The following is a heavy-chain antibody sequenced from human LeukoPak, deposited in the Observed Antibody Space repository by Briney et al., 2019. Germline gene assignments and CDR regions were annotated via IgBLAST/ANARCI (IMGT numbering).Heavy chain of an antibody. CDR3: AKDRRPNYYGSGSYYDY. Sequence: GGTLRLSCAASGFTFSSYGMSWVRQAPGKGLEWVSAISGSGGSTYYADSVKGRFTISRDNSKNTLYLQMNSLRAEDTAVYYCAKDRRPNYYGSGSYYDYWGQGTLVTVSS. V-gene: IGHV3-23*01. CDR2: ISGSGGST. D-gene: IGHD3-10*01. CDR1: GFTFSSYG. J-gene: IGHJ4*02.